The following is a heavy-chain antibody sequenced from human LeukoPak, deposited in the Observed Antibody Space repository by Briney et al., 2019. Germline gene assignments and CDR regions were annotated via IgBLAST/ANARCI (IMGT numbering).Heavy chain of an antibody. CDR1: GFTFSDYY. J-gene: IGHJ4*02. D-gene: IGHD3-10*01. V-gene: IGHV3-11*06. CDR3: AKTEPYGSGSYYPGY. Sequence: GGSLRLSCAASGFTFSDYYMSWIRQAPAKGLEWVSYISSSSSYTNYADSVKGRFTISRDNTKNSVYLQMNSLRAEDTAVYYCAKTEPYGSGSYYPGYWGQGTLVTVSS. CDR2: ISSSSSYT.